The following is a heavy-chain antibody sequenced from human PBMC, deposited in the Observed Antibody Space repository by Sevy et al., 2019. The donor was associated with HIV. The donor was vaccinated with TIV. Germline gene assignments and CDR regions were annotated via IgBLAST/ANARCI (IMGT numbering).Heavy chain of an antibody. CDR3: ARESGYDAFDL. CDR1: SFTFSDYN. J-gene: IGHJ3*01. CDR2: ISDGGTYI. V-gene: IGHV3-21*01. Sequence: GGFLRLSCAGSSFTFSDYNINWVRQAPGKGLEWVSYISDGGTYIYYADSVKGRFTVSRDNAKNSVFLLMNSLRAEDTAVYYSARESGYDAFDLWGQGTRVTVSS. D-gene: IGHD5-12*01.